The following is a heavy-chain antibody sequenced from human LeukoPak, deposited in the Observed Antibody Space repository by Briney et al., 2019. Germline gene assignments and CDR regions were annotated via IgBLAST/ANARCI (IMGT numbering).Heavy chain of an antibody. D-gene: IGHD3-22*01. Sequence: GGSLRLSCAASGFSFSNYAISWVRQAPGKGLEWVSTISGGSGSTYCADSVKGRFTISRDNSKNTLYLQMNSLRDEDTAVYYCAKHRFESGGYHSTDWGQGTLVTVSS. CDR3: AKHRFESGGYHSTD. J-gene: IGHJ4*02. CDR1: GFSFSNYA. V-gene: IGHV3-23*01. CDR2: ISGGSGST.